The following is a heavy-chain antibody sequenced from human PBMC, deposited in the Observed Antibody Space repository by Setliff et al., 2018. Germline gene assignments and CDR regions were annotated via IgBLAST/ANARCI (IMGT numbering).Heavy chain of an antibody. V-gene: IGHV1-18*01. CDR1: GFTFTDYG. D-gene: IGHD6-25*01. J-gene: IGHJ5*02. CDR2: INNYNFNT. Sequence: GASVKVSCKSSGFTFTDYGITWVRQVPGQGLEWMGWINNYNFNTQYAQKFQGRVTVTTDTSTTTAYMELRSLSADDTSVYYCVPGRGSWGQGALVTVSS. CDR3: VPGRGS.